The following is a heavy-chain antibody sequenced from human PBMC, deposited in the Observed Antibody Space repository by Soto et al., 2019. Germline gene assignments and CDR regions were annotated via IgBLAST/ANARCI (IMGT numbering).Heavy chain of an antibody. CDR3: AREVLGGTSCLDY. Sequence: GGSLRLSCAASGFTFSSYSMNWVRQAPGKGLEWVSSISSSSSYIYYADSVKGRFTISRDNAKNSLYLQMNSLRAEDTAVYYCAREVLGGTSCLDYWGQGTLVTVSS. D-gene: IGHD2-2*01. J-gene: IGHJ4*02. CDR2: ISSSSSYI. CDR1: GFTFSSYS. V-gene: IGHV3-21*01.